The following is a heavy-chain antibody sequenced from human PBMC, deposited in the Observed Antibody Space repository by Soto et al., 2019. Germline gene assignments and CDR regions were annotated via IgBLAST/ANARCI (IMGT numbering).Heavy chain of an antibody. CDR1: GFTFSSYA. CDR3: AKRTVGWYFDL. Sequence: EVQLLESGGGLVQPGGSLRLSCAASGFTFSSYAMNWVRQAPGKGLEWVSVISGSGGSTYYADAVKGRFTISRDNSKNTLYLQVNSLRAEDTAVYYSAKRTVGWYFDLWGRGTLVTVSS. V-gene: IGHV3-23*01. D-gene: IGHD4-17*01. J-gene: IGHJ2*01. CDR2: ISGSGGST.